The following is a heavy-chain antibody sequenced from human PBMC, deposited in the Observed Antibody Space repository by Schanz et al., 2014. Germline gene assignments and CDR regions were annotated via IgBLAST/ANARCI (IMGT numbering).Heavy chain of an antibody. D-gene: IGHD1-26*01. V-gene: IGHV3-30*01. CDR1: GFTFSRHA. J-gene: IGHJ4*02. CDR3: AGDWASGRYYSDY. CDR2: ITYDGSKK. Sequence: QVELVESGGGVVQPGRSPRLSSAASGFTFSRHAMHWVRQAAGKGREWEAAITYDGSKKYYAESVKGRFAISRDNSKDTLYLQMNSLRTEDTAVYYCAGDWASGRYYSDYWGQGTLVTVSS.